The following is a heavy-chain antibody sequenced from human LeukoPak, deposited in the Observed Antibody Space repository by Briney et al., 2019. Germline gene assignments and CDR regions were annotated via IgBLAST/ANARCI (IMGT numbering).Heavy chain of an antibody. D-gene: IGHD3-22*01. J-gene: IGHJ6*03. V-gene: IGHV1-69*05. Sequence: AASVKVSCKASGGTFSSYAISWVRQAPGQGLEWMGGIIPIFGTANYAQKFQGRVTITTDESTSTAYMELSSLRSEDTAVYYCARGRGYYYDSSDYYYMDVWGKGPRSPSP. CDR2: IIPIFGTA. CDR3: ARGRGYYYDSSDYYYMDV. CDR1: GGTFSSYA.